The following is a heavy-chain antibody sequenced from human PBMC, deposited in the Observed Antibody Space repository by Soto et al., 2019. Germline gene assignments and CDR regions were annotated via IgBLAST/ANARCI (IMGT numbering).Heavy chain of an antibody. CDR2: ISAYNGNT. J-gene: IGHJ6*03. D-gene: IGHD2-2*01. V-gene: IGHV1-18*01. Sequence: EASVKVSCTASGYAFTIYGISWVRQAPGQGLEWMGWISAYNGNTNYAQKLQGRVTMTTDTSTSTAYMELRSLRSDDTAVYYCARYYIVVVPAALGYYYYYMDVWGKGTTVTVSS. CDR3: ARYYIVVVPAALGYYYYYMDV. CDR1: GYAFTIYG.